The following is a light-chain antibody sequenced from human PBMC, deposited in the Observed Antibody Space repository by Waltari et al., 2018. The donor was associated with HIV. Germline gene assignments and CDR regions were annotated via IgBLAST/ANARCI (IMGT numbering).Light chain of an antibody. Sequence: QLVLTQSPSASASLAASVKLTCPLSSGHSSYAIAWHQQQPEKGPRYLMKLNSDGSHSKGDGIPDRFSGSSSGAERYLTISSLQSEDEADYYCQTWDTGILFGGGTKLTVL. CDR1: SGHSSYA. V-gene: IGLV4-69*01. J-gene: IGLJ2*01. CDR2: LNSDGSH. CDR3: QTWDTGIL.